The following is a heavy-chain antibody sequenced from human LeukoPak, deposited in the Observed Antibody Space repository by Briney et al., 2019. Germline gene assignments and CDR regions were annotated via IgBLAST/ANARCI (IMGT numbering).Heavy chain of an antibody. D-gene: IGHD3-22*01. CDR1: GYTFTGYY. V-gene: IGHV1-2*04. J-gene: IGHJ4*02. CDR3: ARDAYYYDSSGHFDY. Sequence: ASVKVSCKASGYTFTGYYMHWVRQAPGQGLERMGWINPNSGGTNYAQKFQGWVTMTRDTSISTAYMELSRLRSDDTAVYYCARDAYYYDSSGHFDYWGQGTLVTVSS. CDR2: INPNSGGT.